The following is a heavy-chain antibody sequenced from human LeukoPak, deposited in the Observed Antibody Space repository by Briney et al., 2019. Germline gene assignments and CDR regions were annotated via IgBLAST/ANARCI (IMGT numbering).Heavy chain of an antibody. CDR3: ARDAAGLYYYYYYMDV. CDR2: INWNGGST. D-gene: IGHD6-13*01. CDR1: GFTFDDYG. V-gene: IGHV3-20*04. J-gene: IGHJ6*03. Sequence: PGGSLRLSCAASGFTFDDYGMSWVRQAPGKGLEWVSGINWNGGSTGYADSVKGRFTISRDNAKNYLYLQMNSLRAEDTALYYCARDAAGLYYYYYYMDVWGKGTTVTVSS.